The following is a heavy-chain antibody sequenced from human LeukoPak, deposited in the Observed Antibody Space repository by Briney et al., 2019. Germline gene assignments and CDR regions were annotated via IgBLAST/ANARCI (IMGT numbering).Heavy chain of an antibody. CDR1: GGTFSSYA. CDR3: ARYIAAAGTIFDY. Sequence: ASVKVSCKASGGTFSSYAISWVRQAPGQGLEWMGRIIPILGIANYAQKFQGRVTITADKSTSTAYMELSSLRSEDTAVYYCARYIAAAGTIFDYWGQGTLVTVSS. V-gene: IGHV1-69*04. CDR2: IIPILGIA. J-gene: IGHJ4*02. D-gene: IGHD6-13*01.